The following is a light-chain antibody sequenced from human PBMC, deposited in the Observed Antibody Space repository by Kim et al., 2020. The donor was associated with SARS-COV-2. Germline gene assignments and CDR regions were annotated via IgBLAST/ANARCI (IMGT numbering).Light chain of an antibody. V-gene: IGKV1-16*01. CDR3: QQYNVNPYT. CDR2: AAT. Sequence: DVQMTQSPSSLSASIGDRVTITCRASQIINNYLAWFQQKPGKAPRSLIYAATRLHSGVPSRFTGGGSGTDFTLTISSLQPEDFAIYYCQQYNVNPYTFGQGTKLEI. CDR1: QIINNY. J-gene: IGKJ2*01.